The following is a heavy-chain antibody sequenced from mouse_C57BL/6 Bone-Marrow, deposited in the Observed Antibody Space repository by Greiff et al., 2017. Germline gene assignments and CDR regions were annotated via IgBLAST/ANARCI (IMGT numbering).Heavy chain of an antibody. CDR2: IDPETGGT. V-gene: IGHV1-15*01. D-gene: IGHD2-1*01. J-gene: IGHJ2*01. CDR1: GYTFTDYE. CDR3: TRDLLWSPFDY. Sequence: QVQLKQSGAELVRPGASVTLSCKASGYTFTDYEMHWVKQTPVHGLEWIGAIDPETGGTAYNQKFKGKAILTADKSSSTAYMELRGLTSEDSAVYYCTRDLLWSPFDYSGQGTTLTVSS.